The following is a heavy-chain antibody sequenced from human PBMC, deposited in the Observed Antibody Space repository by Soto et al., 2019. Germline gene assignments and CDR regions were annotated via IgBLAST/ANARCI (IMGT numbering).Heavy chain of an antibody. D-gene: IGHD3-22*01. CDR3: ANFYYDSSGYYGAFDS. CDR2: IHYSGRT. CDR1: GGSISSDSYY. V-gene: IGHV4-39*02. J-gene: IGHJ4*02. Sequence: PSETLSLTCTVSGGSISSDSYYWGRIRQPPRKGLEWIGSIHYSGRTYYNPSLKSRVTISVDTSEKHFSLKVNSVTAADTAVYYCANFYYDSSGYYGAFDSWGQGTLVTVSS.